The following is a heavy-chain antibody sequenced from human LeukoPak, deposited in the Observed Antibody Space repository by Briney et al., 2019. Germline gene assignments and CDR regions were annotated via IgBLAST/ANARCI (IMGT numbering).Heavy chain of an antibody. CDR3: AMSPDYGDQYYFDY. CDR1: GFTFSSDG. Sequence: GGSLRLSCAASGFTFSSDGMHWVRQAPGKGLEWVAVISYDGSNKYYADSVKGRFTVSRDNSKNTLYLQMNSLRAEDTAVYYCAMSPDYGDQYYFDYWGQGTLVTVSS. V-gene: IGHV3-30*03. D-gene: IGHD4-17*01. CDR2: ISYDGSNK. J-gene: IGHJ4*02.